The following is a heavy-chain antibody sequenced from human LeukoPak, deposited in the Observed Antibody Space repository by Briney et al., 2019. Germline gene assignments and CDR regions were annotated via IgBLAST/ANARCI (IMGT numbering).Heavy chain of an antibody. V-gene: IGHV4-31*03. D-gene: IGHD3-9*01. CDR2: IYYSGST. Sequence: SETLSLTCTVSGGSISSGGYYWSWIRQHPGKGLEWIGYIYYSGSTYYNPSLKSRVTISVDTSKNQFPLKLSSVTAADTAVYYCAALYYDILTGYYWFDPWGQGTLVTVSS. CDR3: AALYYDILTGYYWFDP. CDR1: GGSISSGGYY. J-gene: IGHJ5*02.